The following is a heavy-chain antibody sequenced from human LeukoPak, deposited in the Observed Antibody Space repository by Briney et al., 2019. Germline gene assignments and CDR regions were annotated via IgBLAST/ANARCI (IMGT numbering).Heavy chain of an antibody. CDR3: ARALYNWNTVDAFDI. Sequence: SETLSLTCTVPGGSISSYYWSWIRQPPGKGLEWMGYIYYSGSTNYNPSLKSRVTISVDTSKNQFSLKLSSVTAADTAVYYCARALYNWNTVDAFDIWGQGTMVTVSS. CDR2: IYYSGST. D-gene: IGHD1-1*01. CDR1: GGSISSYY. J-gene: IGHJ3*02. V-gene: IGHV4-59*01.